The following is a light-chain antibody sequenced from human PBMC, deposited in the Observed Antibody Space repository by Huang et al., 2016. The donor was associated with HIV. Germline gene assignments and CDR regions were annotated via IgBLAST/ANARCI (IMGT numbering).Light chain of an antibody. CDR3: QQYHSSWT. CDR1: QGIRNS. V-gene: IGKV1-NL1*01. CDR2: AAS. J-gene: IGKJ1*01. Sequence: DIQMTQSPLSLSASVGDRFTITCRASQGIRNSLAWYQQKPGKAPKLLVYAASRLESGVPSWFSGSGSGTNFTLTISSLQPEDFATYYCQQYHSSWTFGQGTKVEIK.